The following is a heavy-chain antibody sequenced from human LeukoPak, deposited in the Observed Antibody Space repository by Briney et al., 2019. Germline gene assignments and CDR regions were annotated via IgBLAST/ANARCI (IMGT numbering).Heavy chain of an antibody. D-gene: IGHD3-10*01. CDR2: IIPILGIA. Sequence: ASVKVSCKASGGTFSSYAISWVRQAPGQGLEWRGRIIPILGIANYAQKFKGRVTITADKSTSTAYMELSSLRSEDTAVYYCASYYYGSGSYYTPFDYWGQGTLVTVSS. J-gene: IGHJ4*02. CDR3: ASYYYGSGSYYTPFDY. CDR1: GGTFSSYA. V-gene: IGHV1-69*04.